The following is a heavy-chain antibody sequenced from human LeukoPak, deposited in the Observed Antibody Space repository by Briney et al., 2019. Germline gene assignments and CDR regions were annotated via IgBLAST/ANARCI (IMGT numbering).Heavy chain of an antibody. V-gene: IGHV1-69*06. CDR3: ARTYGDYEPYDAFDI. D-gene: IGHD4-17*01. CDR2: IIPIFGTA. Sequence: GASVKVSCKASGYTFTSYGISWVRQAPGQGLEWMGGIIPIFGTANYAQKFQGRVTITADKSTSTAYMELSSLRSEDTAVYYCARTYGDYEPYDAFDIWGQGTMVTVSS. CDR1: GYTFTSYG. J-gene: IGHJ3*02.